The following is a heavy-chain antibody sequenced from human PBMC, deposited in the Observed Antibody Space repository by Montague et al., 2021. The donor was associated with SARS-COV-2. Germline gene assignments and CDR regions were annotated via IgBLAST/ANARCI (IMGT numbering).Heavy chain of an antibody. J-gene: IGHJ6*02. CDR2: IYYSGST. V-gene: IGHV4-39*07. CDR3: ARVGRQQLVRLSGMDV. Sequence: SETLSLTCTVSGGSISSSSYYWGWIRQPPGKGLEWIGSIYYSGSTYYNSSLKSRATISVDTSKNQFSRKLSSVTAADTAVYYCARVGRQQLVRLSGMDVWGQGTTVTVSS. D-gene: IGHD6-13*01. CDR1: GGSISSSSYY.